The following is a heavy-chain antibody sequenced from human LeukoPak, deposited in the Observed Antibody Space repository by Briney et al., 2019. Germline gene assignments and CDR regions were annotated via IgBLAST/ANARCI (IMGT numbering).Heavy chain of an antibody. J-gene: IGHJ6*02. CDR1: GGSISSGGYY. CDR2: IYYSGST. Sequence: SETLSLTCTVSGGSISSGGYYWSWIRQHPGKGLEWIGYIYYSGSTYYNPSLKSRVTTSVDTSKNQFSLKLSSVTAADTAVYYCARARHSSSPGHVWGQGTTVTVSS. D-gene: IGHD6-6*01. CDR3: ARARHSSSPGHV. V-gene: IGHV4-31*03.